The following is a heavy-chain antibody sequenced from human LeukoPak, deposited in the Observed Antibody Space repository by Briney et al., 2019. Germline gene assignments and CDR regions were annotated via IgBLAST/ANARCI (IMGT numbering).Heavy chain of an antibody. D-gene: IGHD3-3*01. CDR3: ARGGPYTIFGVVSFDY. J-gene: IGHJ4*02. CDR2: ISSSSSYI. Sequence: GGSLRLSRAASGFTFSRHSMNWVRQAPGKGLEWVSSISSSSSYIYYADSVKGRFTISRDNAKNSLYLQMNSLRAGDTAVYYCARGGPYTIFGVVSFDYWGQGTLVTVSS. V-gene: IGHV3-21*01. CDR1: GFTFSRHS.